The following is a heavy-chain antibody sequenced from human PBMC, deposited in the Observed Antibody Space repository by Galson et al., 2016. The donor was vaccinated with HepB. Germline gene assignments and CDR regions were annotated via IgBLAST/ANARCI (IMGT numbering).Heavy chain of an antibody. D-gene: IGHD6-19*01. V-gene: IGHV5-51*01. CDR2: ICPGDSDT. CDR3: ARRGSGWSLFDS. J-gene: IGHJ4*02. CDR1: GYSFSSYW. Sequence: SGAEVKKPGESLKISCRGSGYSFSSYWIGWVRQMPGKGLEWLGNICPGDSDTRYSPSFQGQVSISADKSITTAYLQWSSLKASDTAFYYCARRGSGWSLFDSWGQGTLVTVSS.